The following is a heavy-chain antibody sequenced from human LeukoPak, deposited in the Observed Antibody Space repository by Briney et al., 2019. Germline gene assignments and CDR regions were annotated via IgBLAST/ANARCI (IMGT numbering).Heavy chain of an antibody. Sequence: ASVKVSCKASGYTFTSYYMHWVRQAPGQGLEWMGIINPSGGSTSYAQKFQDRVTITRDRSMSTAYMELSSLRSEDTAMYYCASSDTAMDNFDIWGQGTMVTVSS. CDR2: INPSGGST. J-gene: IGHJ3*02. V-gene: IGHV1-46*01. CDR3: ASSDTAMDNFDI. CDR1: GYTFTSYY. D-gene: IGHD5-18*01.